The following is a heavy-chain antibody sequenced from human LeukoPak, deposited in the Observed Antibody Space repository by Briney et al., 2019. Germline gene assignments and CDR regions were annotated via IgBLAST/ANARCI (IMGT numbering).Heavy chain of an antibody. D-gene: IGHD3-10*01. V-gene: IGHV1-2*02. CDR2: INPNSGGT. CDR1: GYTFTGYY. Sequence: ASVKVSCKASGYTFTGYYMHWVRQAPGQGLEWMGWINPNSGGTNYAQKFQGRVTMTRDTSTSTAYMELSRLRSDDTAVYYCARAVRTVYYFDYWGQGTLVTVSS. CDR3: ARAVRTVYYFDY. J-gene: IGHJ4*02.